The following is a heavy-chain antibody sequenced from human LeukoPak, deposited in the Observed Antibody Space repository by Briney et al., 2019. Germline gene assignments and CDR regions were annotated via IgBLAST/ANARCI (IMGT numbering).Heavy chain of an antibody. CDR3: AKHIVAVTAPFLGAFDI. CDR1: GFTFSSYA. CDR2: ISGSGGST. Sequence: GGSLRLSCAASGFTFSSYAMSWVRQAPGKGLEWVSAISGSGGSTYYADSVKGRFTISRDNSKNTLYLQMNSLRAEDTAVYYCAKHIVAVTAPFLGAFDIWGQGTMVTVSS. V-gene: IGHV3-23*01. D-gene: IGHD2-21*02. J-gene: IGHJ3*02.